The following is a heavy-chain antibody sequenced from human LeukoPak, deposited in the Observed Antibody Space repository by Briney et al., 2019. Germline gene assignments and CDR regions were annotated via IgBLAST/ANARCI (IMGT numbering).Heavy chain of an antibody. CDR2: ISYDGSNK. V-gene: IGHV3-30*04. Sequence: GGSLRLSCAASGFTFSSYAMHWVRQAPGKGLEWVAVISYDGSNKYYADSVKGRFTISRDNSKNTLYLQMNSLRAEDTAVYYCAREVGAYDFAFDIWGQGTMVTVSS. J-gene: IGHJ3*02. CDR1: GFTFSSYA. CDR3: AREVGAYDFAFDI. D-gene: IGHD3-3*01.